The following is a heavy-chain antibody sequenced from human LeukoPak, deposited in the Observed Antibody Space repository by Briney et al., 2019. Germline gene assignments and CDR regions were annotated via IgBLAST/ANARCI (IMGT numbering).Heavy chain of an antibody. D-gene: IGHD4-23*01. Sequence: SETLSLTCAVYGGSFIGYHWNWIRQTPEKGLEWTGEINHRGHTNYNPSLESRVTISVDTSKNQFSLKLRSVTAADTAVYYCARDPTTVVTLPYYFDFWGPGTLVTVSS. CDR1: GGSFIGYH. CDR2: INHRGHT. V-gene: IGHV4-34*01. CDR3: ARDPTTVVTLPYYFDF. J-gene: IGHJ4*02.